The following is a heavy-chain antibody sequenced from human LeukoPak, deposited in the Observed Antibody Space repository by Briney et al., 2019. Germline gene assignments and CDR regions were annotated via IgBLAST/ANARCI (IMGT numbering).Heavy chain of an antibody. J-gene: IGHJ6*02. CDR1: EYTFTSYA. CDR3: ARDLGLPKVWWLRGDYYYGMDV. CDR2: INGGTGNK. D-gene: IGHD5-12*01. Sequence: ASVKVSCKASEYTFTSYAMHWVRQAPGQRLEWMGWINGGTGNKKYSQKFQDRVTITRETSATTAYMELSSLRSEDTAVYYCARDLGLPKVWWLRGDYYYGMDVWGQGTTVTVSS. V-gene: IGHV1-3*01.